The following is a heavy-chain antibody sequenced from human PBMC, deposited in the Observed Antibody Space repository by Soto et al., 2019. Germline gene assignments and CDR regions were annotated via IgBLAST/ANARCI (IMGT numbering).Heavy chain of an antibody. D-gene: IGHD6-6*01. J-gene: IGHJ5*02. CDR1: GGSISSYY. CDR2: IYYSGST. V-gene: IGHV4-59*01. CDR3: ARYERIAARPGNWFDP. Sequence: SETLSLTCTVSGGSISSYYWSWIRQPPGKGLEWIGYIYYSGSTNYNPSLKSRVTISVDTSKNQFSLKLSSVTAADTAVYYCARYERIAARPGNWFDPWGQGTLVTVSS.